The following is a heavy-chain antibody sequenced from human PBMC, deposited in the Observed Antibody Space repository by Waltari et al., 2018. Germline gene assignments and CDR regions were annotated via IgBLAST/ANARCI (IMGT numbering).Heavy chain of an antibody. D-gene: IGHD2-21*02. V-gene: IGHV3-21*06. CDR3: AKEGLGGDRQFDY. Sequence: EVQLAESGGGLVQPGGSLRLSCVASGFMFSSYAMNWVRQAPGKGLEWVASGSGPSTYTFYSDSGKGRFTISRDNAKNSVFLQMNGLRDDDTAIYYCAKEGLGGDRQFDYWGQGTLVRVSS. J-gene: IGHJ4*02. CDR1: GFMFSSYA. CDR2: GSGPSTYT.